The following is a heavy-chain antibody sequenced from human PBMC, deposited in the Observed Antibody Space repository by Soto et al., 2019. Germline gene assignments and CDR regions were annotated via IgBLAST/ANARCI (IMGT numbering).Heavy chain of an antibody. J-gene: IGHJ5*02. D-gene: IGHD1-26*01. Sequence: TSETLSLTCAVYGGSFSGYYWSWIRQPPGKGLGWIGEINHSGSTNYNPSLKSRVTISVDTSKNQFSLKLSSVTAADTAVYYCARATYYNRRWFDPWGQGTLVTVSS. V-gene: IGHV4-34*01. CDR1: GGSFSGYY. CDR2: INHSGST. CDR3: ARATYYNRRWFDP.